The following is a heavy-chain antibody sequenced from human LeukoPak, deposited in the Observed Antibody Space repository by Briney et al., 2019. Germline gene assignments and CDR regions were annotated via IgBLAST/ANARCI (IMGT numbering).Heavy chain of an antibody. V-gene: IGHV1-69*05. CDR1: GGTFSSYA. Sequence: SVKVSCKASGGTFSSYAISWVRQAPGQGLEWMGGIIPIFGTANYAQKFQGRVTTTTDESTSTAYMELSSLRSEDTAVYYCARDQSDSHCSSTSCIDASCYMDVWGKGTTVTVSS. CDR3: ARDQSDSHCSSTSCIDASCYMDV. J-gene: IGHJ6*03. CDR2: IIPIFGTA. D-gene: IGHD2-2*01.